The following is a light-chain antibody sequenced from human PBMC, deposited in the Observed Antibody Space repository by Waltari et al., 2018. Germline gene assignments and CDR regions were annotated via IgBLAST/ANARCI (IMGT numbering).Light chain of an antibody. CDR3: QQRYNWPIT. J-gene: IGKJ5*01. CDR2: DAS. CDR1: QSLSSY. Sequence: EIVLTQSTATLSLSPGERATLSCRASQSLSSYLAWYQQKPGQAPRLLIYDASNRATGIPVRVSGSGSGTDFTLTISSLEPEDFAVYFCQQRYNWPITFGQGTRLEIK. V-gene: IGKV3-11*01.